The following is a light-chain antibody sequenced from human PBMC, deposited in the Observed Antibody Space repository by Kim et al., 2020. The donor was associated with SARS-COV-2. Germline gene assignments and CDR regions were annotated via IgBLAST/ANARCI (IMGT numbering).Light chain of an antibody. CDR1: DIGSKN. V-gene: IGLV3-9*01. Sequence: VGRGKTARITGGGNDIGSKNVHWYQQKPGQATVLGIYRDSNRPSGIPERFSGSKSGNTATLTISRAQAGDEADYYCQVWDSSTAVFGGGTQLTVL. CDR3: QVWDSSTAV. J-gene: IGLJ3*02. CDR2: RDS.